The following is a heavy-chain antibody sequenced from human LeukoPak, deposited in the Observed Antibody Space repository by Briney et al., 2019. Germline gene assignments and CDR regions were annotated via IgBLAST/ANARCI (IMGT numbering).Heavy chain of an antibody. J-gene: IGHJ4*01. CDR3: ARGASSYYYDSSGYYPNY. V-gene: IGHV1-2*02. Sequence: ASVKVSCKASGYTFSGYYMHWVRQAPGQGLEWMGWINPNSGGTNYAQKFQGRVTMTRDTSISTAYMELSRLRSDDTAVYYCARGASSYYYDSSGYYPNYWGHGTLVTVSS. D-gene: IGHD3-22*01. CDR2: INPNSGGT. CDR1: GYTFSGYY.